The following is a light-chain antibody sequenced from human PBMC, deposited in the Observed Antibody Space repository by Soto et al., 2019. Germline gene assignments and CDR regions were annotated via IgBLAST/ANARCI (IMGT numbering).Light chain of an antibody. J-gene: IGKJ1*01. V-gene: IGKV3-20*01. CDR1: QSVSNSY. Sequence: EIVLTQSPGTLSLSPGERATLSCRASQSVSNSYLAWYQQKPGQAPRPLIYGASSRAIGIPDRFSGSGSGTDFTLTISRLEPEDFAVYYCRQYGSSPWTFGQGTKVDIK. CDR2: GAS. CDR3: RQYGSSPWT.